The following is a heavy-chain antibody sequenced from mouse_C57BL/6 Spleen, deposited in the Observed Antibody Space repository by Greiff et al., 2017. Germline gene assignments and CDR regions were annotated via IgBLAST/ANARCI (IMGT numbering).Heavy chain of an antibody. V-gene: IGHV5-6*01. Sequence: EVQRVESGGDLVKPGGSLKLSCAASGFTFSSYGMSWVRQTPDRRLEWVATISSSGSYTYYPDSVKGRFTISRDNAKTTLYLQMSSMKSEDTAMYYCASYSNLAWLAYWGQGTLVTVSA. CDR3: ASYSNLAWLAY. D-gene: IGHD2-5*01. CDR2: ISSSGSYT. CDR1: GFTFSSYG. J-gene: IGHJ3*01.